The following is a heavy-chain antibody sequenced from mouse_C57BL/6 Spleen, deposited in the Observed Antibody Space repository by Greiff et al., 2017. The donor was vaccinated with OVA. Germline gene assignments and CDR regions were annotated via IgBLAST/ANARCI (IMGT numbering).Heavy chain of an antibody. V-gene: IGHV5-17*01. CDR2: ISSGSSTI. J-gene: IGHJ2*01. D-gene: IGHD2-5*01. Sequence: DVMLVGSGGGLVKPGGSLKLSCAASGFTFSDYGMHWVRQAPEKGLEWVAYISSGSSTIYYADTVKGRFTISRDNAKNTLFLQMTSLRSEDTAMYYCARRDSNYFFDYWGQGTTLTVSS. CDR1: GFTFSDYG. CDR3: ARRDSNYFFDY.